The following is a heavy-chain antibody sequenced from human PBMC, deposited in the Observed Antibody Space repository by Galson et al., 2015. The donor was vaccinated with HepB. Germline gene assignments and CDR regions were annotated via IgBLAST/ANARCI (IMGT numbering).Heavy chain of an antibody. Sequence: SLRLSCAASGFTFSSYAMHWVRQAPGKGLEWVAVISYDGSNKYYADSVKGRFTISRDNSKNTLYLQMNSLRAEDTAVYYCARDYFFEETAGDAFDIWGQGTMVTVSS. CDR2: ISYDGSNK. V-gene: IGHV3-30*04. CDR3: ARDYFFEETAGDAFDI. D-gene: IGHD2/OR15-2a*01. J-gene: IGHJ3*02. CDR1: GFTFSSYA.